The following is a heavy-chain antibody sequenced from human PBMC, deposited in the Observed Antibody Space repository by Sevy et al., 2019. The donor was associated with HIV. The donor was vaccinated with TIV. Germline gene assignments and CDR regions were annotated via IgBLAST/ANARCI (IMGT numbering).Heavy chain of an antibody. V-gene: IGHV5-10-1*01. Sequence: GESLKISCKGSGYSFNNYWITWVRQMPGKGLEWMGKIDPSDSYINYNPSFQGHVTISVDKSISTAYLQWSSLKASDTAIYYCARQEERGYDPVDPNHYYYYYMDVWGRGTTVTVSS. J-gene: IGHJ6*03. CDR2: IDPSDSYI. D-gene: IGHD3-22*01. CDR3: ARQEERGYDPVDPNHYYYYYMDV. CDR1: GYSFNNYW.